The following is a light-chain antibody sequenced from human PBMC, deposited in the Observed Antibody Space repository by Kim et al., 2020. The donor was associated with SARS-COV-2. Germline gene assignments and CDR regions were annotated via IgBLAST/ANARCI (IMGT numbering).Light chain of an antibody. V-gene: IGKV3-20*01. CDR1: QSVSTGY. CDR2: AAS. CDR3: QQYGSSFLT. J-gene: IGKJ3*01. Sequence: EIVLTQSPGTLSLSPGERATLSCRASQSVSTGYLAWYQQKPGQAPRLLIYAASSRATGIPDRFSGSGSGTDFTLTISRLEPEDFAVYYCQQYGSSFLTFGPGTKVDIK.